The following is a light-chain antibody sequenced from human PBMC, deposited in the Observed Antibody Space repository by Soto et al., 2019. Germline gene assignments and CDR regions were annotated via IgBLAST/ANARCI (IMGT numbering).Light chain of an antibody. J-gene: IGKJ3*01. CDR3: QKCNSPPPFT. V-gene: IGKV1-27*01. CDR2: AAS. Sequence: DIQMTQSPSSLSASVGDRVTITCRASQDISNYLAWYQRKPGKVTKLLIYAASTLQSGVPSRFSGSGSGTDFTLTISSLQPEDAATYFCQKCNSPPPFTFGPGTKVDIK. CDR1: QDISNY.